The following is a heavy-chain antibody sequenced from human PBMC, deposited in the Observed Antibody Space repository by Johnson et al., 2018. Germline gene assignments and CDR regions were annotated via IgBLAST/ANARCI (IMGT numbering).Heavy chain of an antibody. V-gene: IGHV4-4*02. J-gene: IGHJ6*03. D-gene: IGHD2-2*01. CDR2: IYDSGST. CDR3: PRPYRTSRPLSYYYMDV. Sequence: QVQLQESGPGLVKPSGTLSLTCAVSGGSIRSRNWWSWVRQPPGKGLEWIGEIYDSGSTNYNPSLQSRVTISLDTSKNQFSLKLGSVTAAATGRYFCPRPYRTSRPLSYYYMDVWGKGTTVTVSS. CDR1: GGSIRSRNW.